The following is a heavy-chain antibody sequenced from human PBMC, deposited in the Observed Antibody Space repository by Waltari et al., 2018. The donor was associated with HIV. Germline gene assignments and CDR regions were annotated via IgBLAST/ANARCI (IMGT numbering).Heavy chain of an antibody. Sequence: EVQLVESGGGLIQPGGSLRLSCAASGFSAGTNYMSWVRQAPGKGLEWVSVIYSGGSTYYADSVKGRFTISRDNSKNTLYLQMNSLRAEDTAVYYCARGFGCGGDCYYFDYWGQGTLVTVSS. V-gene: IGHV3-53*01. CDR3: ARGFGCGGDCYYFDY. CDR2: IYSGGST. CDR1: GFSAGTNY. J-gene: IGHJ4*02. D-gene: IGHD2-21*02.